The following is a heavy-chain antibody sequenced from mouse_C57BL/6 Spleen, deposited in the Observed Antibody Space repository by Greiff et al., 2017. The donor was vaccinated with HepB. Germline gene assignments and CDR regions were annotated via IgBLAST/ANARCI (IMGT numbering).Heavy chain of an antibody. CDR3: VGKHWYFDV. CDR1: GYTFTSYW. J-gene: IGHJ1*03. V-gene: IGHV1-69*01. CDR2: IDPSDSYT. Sequence: VQLQQSGAELVMPGASVKLSCKASGYTFTSYWMHWVKQRPGQGLEWIGEIDPSDSYTNYNQKFKGKSTLTVDKSSSTAYMQLSSLTSEDSAVYYCVGKHWYFDVWGTGTTVTVSS. D-gene: IGHD2-1*01.